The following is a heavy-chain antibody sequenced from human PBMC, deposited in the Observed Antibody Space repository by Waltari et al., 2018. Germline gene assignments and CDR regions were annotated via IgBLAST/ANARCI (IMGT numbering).Heavy chain of an antibody. Sequence: QVQLVQSGAEVKKPGASVKVSCKVSGNTLPELSMHWVRPAPGKGLEWMGGFDPEDGETIYAQKFQGRVTMTEDTSTDTAYMELSSLRSEDTAVYYCATVYYDSSGYYYFDYWGQGTLVTVSS. D-gene: IGHD3-22*01. J-gene: IGHJ4*02. CDR1: GNTLPELS. CDR2: FDPEDGET. V-gene: IGHV1-24*01. CDR3: ATVYYDSSGYYYFDY.